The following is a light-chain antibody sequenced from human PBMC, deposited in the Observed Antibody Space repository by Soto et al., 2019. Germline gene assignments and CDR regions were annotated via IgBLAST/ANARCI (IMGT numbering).Light chain of an antibody. CDR3: QQYNSYRRT. Sequence: DIQMTQSPPTLSASVGDRVTITCRASQSISYWLAWYQQKPGEAPKLLIYKASSLQSGVPSRFSGSGSGTEFTLTISSLQPDDFATYYCQQYNSYRRTFGQGTKVEIK. V-gene: IGKV1-5*03. CDR2: KAS. CDR1: QSISYW. J-gene: IGKJ1*01.